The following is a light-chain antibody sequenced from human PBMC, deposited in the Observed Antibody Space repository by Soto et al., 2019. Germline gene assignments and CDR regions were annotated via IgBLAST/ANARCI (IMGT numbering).Light chain of an antibody. CDR1: QSISSW. CDR3: QQYNSYST. V-gene: IGKV1-5*01. CDR2: DAS. Sequence: DIQMTQSPSTLSASVGDRVTITCRASQSISSWLAWYQQKPGKAPKLLIYDASSLESGVPSRFSGSGSGTEFTLTISSLHPDDFATYSCQQYNSYSTFGQGTKV. J-gene: IGKJ1*01.